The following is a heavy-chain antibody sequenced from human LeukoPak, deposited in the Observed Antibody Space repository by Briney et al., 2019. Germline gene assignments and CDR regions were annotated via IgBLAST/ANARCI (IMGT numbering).Heavy chain of an antibody. J-gene: IGHJ6*02. D-gene: IGHD1-26*01. CDR1: GFTFSSYW. CDR2: INSDGSST. CDR3: ARDRRERGSNHYYYYGMDV. V-gene: IGHV3-74*01. Sequence: TGGSLRLSCAASGFTFSSYWMHWVRQAPGKGLVWVSRINSDGSSTSYADSVKGRFTISRDNAKNTLYLQMNSLRAEDTAVYYCARDRRERGSNHYYYYGMDVWGQGTTVTVSS.